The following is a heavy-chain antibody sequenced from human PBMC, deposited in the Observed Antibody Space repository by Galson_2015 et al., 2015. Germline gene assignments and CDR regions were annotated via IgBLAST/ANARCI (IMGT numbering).Heavy chain of an antibody. Sequence: SVKVSCKASGYTFANYAVHWVRQAPGQRLEWMGWINAANGKMRCSQKFQGRLTITNDTSASTAYMELSSLRSEDTAVYYCARDRAAGYYYYFYMDVWGKGTTVTVSS. J-gene: IGHJ6*03. CDR2: INAANGKM. V-gene: IGHV1-3*01. CDR3: ARDRAAGYYYYFYMDV. CDR1: GYTFANYA.